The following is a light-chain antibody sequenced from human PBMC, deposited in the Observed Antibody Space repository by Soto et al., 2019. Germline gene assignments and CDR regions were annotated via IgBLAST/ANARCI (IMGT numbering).Light chain of an antibody. J-gene: IGLJ1*01. V-gene: IGLV2-14*01. CDR1: SSDVGDYKY. CDR2: VNS. Sequence: QSALTQPASVSGSPGQSITISCTGTSSDVGDYKYVSWYQQHPDKAPKLIISVNSNRPSGVSTRFSGSKSGNTASLTISGLQAEDEADYYCSSYTSSDTPYVFGTGTKLTVL. CDR3: SSYTSSDTPYV.